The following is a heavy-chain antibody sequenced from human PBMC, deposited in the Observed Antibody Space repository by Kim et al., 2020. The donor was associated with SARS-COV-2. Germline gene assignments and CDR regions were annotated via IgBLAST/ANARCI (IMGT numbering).Heavy chain of an antibody. CDR3: ARDKAEQWLVWVGATLDY. D-gene: IGHD6-19*01. CDR1: GDSVSSNSAA. CDR2: TYYRSKWYN. J-gene: IGHJ4*02. V-gene: IGHV6-1*01. Sequence: SQTLSLTCAISGDSVSSNSAAWNWIRQSPSRGLEWLGRTYYRSKWYNDYAVSVKSRITINPDTSKNQFSLQLNSVTPEDTAVYYCARDKAEQWLVWVGATLDYWGQGTLVTVSS.